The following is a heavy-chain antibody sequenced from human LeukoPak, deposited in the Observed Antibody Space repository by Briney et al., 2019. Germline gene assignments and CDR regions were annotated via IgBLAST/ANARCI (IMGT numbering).Heavy chain of an antibody. Sequence: GGSLRLSCAAFGFTFSSYAMSWVRQAQGKGLEWVSAISGSSGSTYYADSVKGRFTISRDNSKNTLYLQMNSLRAEDTAVYYCAKYYDILTGYLYPDYWGQGTLVTVSS. J-gene: IGHJ4*02. CDR1: GFTFSSYA. D-gene: IGHD3-9*01. V-gene: IGHV3-23*01. CDR2: ISGSSGST. CDR3: AKYYDILTGYLYPDY.